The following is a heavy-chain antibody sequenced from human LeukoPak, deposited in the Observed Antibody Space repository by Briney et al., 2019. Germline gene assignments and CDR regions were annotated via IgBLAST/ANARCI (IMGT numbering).Heavy chain of an antibody. CDR3: AKDSLRGYSYGYPPALDY. CDR1: GLTFSNFK. Sequence: SGGSLRLSCAVSGLTFSNFKMNWVRQAPGKGLEWVSYISDSGRTTFYADSVKGRFTISRDNSKNTLYLQMNSLRAEDTAVYYCAKDSLRGYSYGYPPALDYWGQGTLVTVSS. CDR2: ISDSGRTT. V-gene: IGHV3-48*01. J-gene: IGHJ4*02. D-gene: IGHD5-18*01.